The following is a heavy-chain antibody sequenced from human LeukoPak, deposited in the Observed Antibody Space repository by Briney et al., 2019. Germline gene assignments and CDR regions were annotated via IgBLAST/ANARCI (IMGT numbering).Heavy chain of an antibody. J-gene: IGHJ6*02. CDR1: GDSVSSNSAA. CDR3: ARDGWFGELLSPPRMDV. D-gene: IGHD3-10*01. Sequence: SQTLSLTCAISGDSVSSNSAAWNWIRQSPSRGLEWLGRTYYRSKWYNDYAVSVKSRITINPDTSKSRFSLQLNSVTPEDTAVYYCARDGWFGELLSPPRMDVWGQGTTVTVSS. CDR2: TYYRSKWYN. V-gene: IGHV6-1*01.